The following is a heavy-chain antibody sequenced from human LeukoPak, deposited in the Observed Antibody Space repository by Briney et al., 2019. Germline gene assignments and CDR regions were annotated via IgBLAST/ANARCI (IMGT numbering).Heavy chain of an antibody. CDR1: GGSFSGYY. Sequence: PSETLFLTCAVYGGSFSGYYWSWIRQPPGKGLEWVSVIYSGGSTYYADSVKGRFTISRDNSKNTLYLQMNSLRAEDTAVYYCARVSLIAARPTFDIWGQGTMVTVSS. J-gene: IGHJ3*02. V-gene: IGHV3-66*01. CDR2: IYSGGST. CDR3: ARVSLIAARPTFDI. D-gene: IGHD6-6*01.